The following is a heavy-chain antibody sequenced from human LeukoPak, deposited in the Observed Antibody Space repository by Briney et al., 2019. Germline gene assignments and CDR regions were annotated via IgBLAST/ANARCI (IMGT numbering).Heavy chain of an antibody. J-gene: IGHJ1*01. CDR2: INPGDSDT. V-gene: IGHV5-51*01. Sequence: GESLKTSCKGSGYSFTSYWIGWVRQMPGKGLEWMGIINPGDSDTRYSTSFQGQVTISADKSISTAYLQWSSLKASDTAMYYCATGGWYYYDSSGYSWGYFQRWGQGTLVTVSS. D-gene: IGHD3-22*01. CDR1: GYSFTSYW. CDR3: ATGGWYYYDSSGYSWGYFQR.